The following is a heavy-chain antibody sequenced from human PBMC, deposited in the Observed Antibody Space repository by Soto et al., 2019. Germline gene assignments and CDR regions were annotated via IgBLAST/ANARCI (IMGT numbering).Heavy chain of an antibody. V-gene: IGHV3-23*01. CDR1: GFTFSSYT. J-gene: IGHJ4*02. CDR3: AKLDGVTVIVDPQNY. D-gene: IGHD3-22*01. Sequence: EVQLLESGGGLVQPGGSLRLSCAASGFTFSSYTMSWVRQAPGKGLEWVSAISGSGGSTYYADSVKGRFTISRDNSKNNLYLQLNSLRAEDTAVYYCAKLDGVTVIVDPQNYWGQGSLVTVSS. CDR2: ISGSGGST.